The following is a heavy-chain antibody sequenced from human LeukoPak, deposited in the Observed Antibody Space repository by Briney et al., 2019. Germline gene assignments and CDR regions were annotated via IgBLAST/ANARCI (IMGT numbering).Heavy chain of an antibody. CDR3: ARHRSGWLQSSFDY. Sequence: SETLSLTCTVSGGSISSYYWSWIRQPPGKGLEWIGYISYSGSNNYNPSLKSRVTISVDTSKNQFSLKLSSVTAADTAVYYCARHRSGWLQSSFDYWGQGTLVTVSS. CDR2: ISYSGSN. D-gene: IGHD5-24*01. CDR1: GGSISSYY. V-gene: IGHV4-59*08. J-gene: IGHJ4*02.